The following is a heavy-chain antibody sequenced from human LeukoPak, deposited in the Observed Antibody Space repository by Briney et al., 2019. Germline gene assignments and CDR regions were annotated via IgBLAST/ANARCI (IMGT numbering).Heavy chain of an antibody. V-gene: IGHV4-34*01. J-gene: IGHJ4*02. D-gene: IGHD6-13*01. Sequence: PSETLSLTCAVYGGSFSGYYWSWIRQPPGKGLGWIGETNHSGSTNYNPSLKSRVTISVDTSKNQFSLKLSSVTAADTAVYYCARASSSWYYFDYWGQGTLVTVSS. CDR2: TNHSGST. CDR1: GGSFSGYY. CDR3: ARASSSWYYFDY.